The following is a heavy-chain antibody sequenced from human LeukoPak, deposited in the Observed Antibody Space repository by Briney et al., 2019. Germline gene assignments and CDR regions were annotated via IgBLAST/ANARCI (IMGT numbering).Heavy chain of an antibody. V-gene: IGHV1-46*01. CDR1: GYTFTTNF. Sequence: ASVKVSCKASGYTFTTNFMHWVRQAPGQGLEWMGIINPSGGSTNYAQKFQGRVTMTRDTSTSTVYMELSSLRSDDTAEYYCARDLSFWYSSGSADYWGQGTLVTVSS. D-gene: IGHD6-19*01. CDR3: ARDLSFWYSSGSADY. J-gene: IGHJ4*02. CDR2: INPSGGST.